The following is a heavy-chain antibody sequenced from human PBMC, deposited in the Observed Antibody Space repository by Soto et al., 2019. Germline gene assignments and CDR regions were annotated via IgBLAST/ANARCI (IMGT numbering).Heavy chain of an antibody. J-gene: IGHJ6*02. CDR1: GFTFSIYG. Sequence: QVQLVESGGGVVQPGRSLRLSCAASGFTFSIYGMHWVRQAPGKGLEWVAVISYDGSNKYYADSVKGRFTISRDNSKNTLYLQMNSLRAEDTAVYYCAKARKVEYSSSGGMDVWGQGTTVTVSS. D-gene: IGHD6-6*01. CDR3: AKARKVEYSSSGGMDV. V-gene: IGHV3-30*18. CDR2: ISYDGSNK.